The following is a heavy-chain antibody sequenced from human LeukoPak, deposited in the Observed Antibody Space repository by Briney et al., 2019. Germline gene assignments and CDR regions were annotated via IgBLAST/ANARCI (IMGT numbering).Heavy chain of an antibody. J-gene: IGHJ4*02. CDR3: AKDRKYQLLLYYFDY. D-gene: IGHD2-2*01. Sequence: PGGSLRLSCAASGFTFSSYWMSWVRQAPGKGLEWVAVISYDGSNKYYADSVKGRFTISRDNSKNTLYLQMNSLRAEDTAVYYCAKDRKYQLLLYYFDYWGQGTLVTVSS. V-gene: IGHV3-30*18. CDR1: GFTFSSYW. CDR2: ISYDGSNK.